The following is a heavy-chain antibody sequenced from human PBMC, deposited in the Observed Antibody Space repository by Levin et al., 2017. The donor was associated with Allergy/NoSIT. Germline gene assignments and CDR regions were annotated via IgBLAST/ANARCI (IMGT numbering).Heavy chain of an antibody. CDR2: ISHSGTT. CDR3: ASFRGYCPSSGCYIRSGFDP. Sequence: PSETLSLTCTVSRGSITNNNYYWGWIRQPPGRGLEWIGTISHSGTTYYHPSLKSRLTISVDTSKNQFSLRLNSVTAADTAMYYCASFRGYCPSSGCYIRSGFDPWGQGTLVTVDS. J-gene: IGHJ5*02. CDR1: RGSITNNNYY. D-gene: IGHD2-8*01. V-gene: IGHV4-39*01.